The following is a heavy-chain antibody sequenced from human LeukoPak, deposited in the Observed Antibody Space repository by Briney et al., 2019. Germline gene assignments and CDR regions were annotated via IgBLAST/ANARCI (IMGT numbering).Heavy chain of an antibody. CDR3: ARVGSGGAWFDF. CDR1: GGSISTYY. CDR2: IHTSGST. Sequence: SETLSLTCTVSGGSISTYYWNWIRQPAGKGLEWIGRIHTSGSTNYNPSLKSRVTISVDTSKNQFSLKMTSVTAADTAVYFCARVGSGGAWFDFWGQGTLVTVSS. D-gene: IGHD6-19*01. J-gene: IGHJ4*02. V-gene: IGHV4-4*07.